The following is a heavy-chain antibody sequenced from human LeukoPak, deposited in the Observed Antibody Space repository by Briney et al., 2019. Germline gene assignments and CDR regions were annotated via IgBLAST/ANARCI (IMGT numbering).Heavy chain of an antibody. V-gene: IGHV3-66*02. CDR1: GFTVSTNY. CDR2: LSNDGST. Sequence: GGSLRLSCAVSGFTVSTNYMSWVRQARGKGRVWVSILSNDGSTYYADSVKGRFTISRDNSENTLYFQMNSLRVGDTAVYYCARTMVVLGAIDAFDIWGEGTTVTVSS. CDR3: ARTMVVLGAIDAFDI. D-gene: IGHD2-2*01. J-gene: IGHJ3*02.